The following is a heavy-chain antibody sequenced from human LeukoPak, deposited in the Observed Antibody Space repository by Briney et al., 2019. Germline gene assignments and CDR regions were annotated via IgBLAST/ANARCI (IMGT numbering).Heavy chain of an antibody. CDR2: INHSGST. CDR1: GGSFSGYY. Sequence: SETLSLTCAVYGGSFSGYYWSWIRQPPGKGLEWIWEINHSGSTNYNPSLKSRVTISVDTSKNQFSLKLSSVTAADTAVYYCVRGPYYYGSGSNHFDYWGQGTLVTVSS. D-gene: IGHD3-10*01. V-gene: IGHV4-34*01. J-gene: IGHJ4*02. CDR3: VRGPYYYGSGSNHFDY.